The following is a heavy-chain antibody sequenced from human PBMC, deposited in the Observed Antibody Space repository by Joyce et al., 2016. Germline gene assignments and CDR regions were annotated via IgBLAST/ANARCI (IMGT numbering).Heavy chain of an antibody. Sequence: EVQLVESGGGLIQPGGSLRLSCAASGFTVSSNNMNWVRQAPGKGLEWFSISYSDNDTNYADSVKGRFTISRDNSKNTVYLQMNSLRAEDTAVYYCAREIRRHSSTSLRGFYYYYYYMDVWGKGTTVTVSS. CDR2: SYSDNDT. CDR3: AREIRRHSSTSLRGFYYYYYYMDV. CDR1: GFTVSSNN. V-gene: IGHV3-53*01. J-gene: IGHJ6*03. D-gene: IGHD2-2*01.